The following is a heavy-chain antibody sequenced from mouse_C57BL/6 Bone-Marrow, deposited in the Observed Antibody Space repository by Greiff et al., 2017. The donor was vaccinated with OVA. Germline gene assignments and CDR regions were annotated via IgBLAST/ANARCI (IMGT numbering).Heavy chain of an antibody. Sequence: QVQLQQSGAELARPGASVKLSCKASGYTFTSYGISWVKQRTGQGLEWIGEIYPRSGNTYYNEKFKGKATLTADKSSSTAYMELRSLTSADSAVYFCAVYYGNYVTYWGQGTLVTVSA. V-gene: IGHV1-81*01. J-gene: IGHJ3*01. CDR1: GYTFTSYG. CDR2: IYPRSGNT. CDR3: AVYYGNYVTY. D-gene: IGHD2-1*01.